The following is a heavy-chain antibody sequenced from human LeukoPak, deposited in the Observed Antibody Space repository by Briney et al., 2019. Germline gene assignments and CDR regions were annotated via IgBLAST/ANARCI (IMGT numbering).Heavy chain of an antibody. CDR3: ARDERSDY. CDR2: ISTSGSTI. CDR1: GCTFSDYY. J-gene: IGHJ4*02. V-gene: IGHV3-11*04. Sequence: SGGSLRLSCVASGCTFSDYYMSWIRQAPGKGLECVSYISTSGSTIYYADSVKGRFTISRDNAKNSLYLQMNNLRAEDKAMYYYARDERSDYWGQGTLVTVSS.